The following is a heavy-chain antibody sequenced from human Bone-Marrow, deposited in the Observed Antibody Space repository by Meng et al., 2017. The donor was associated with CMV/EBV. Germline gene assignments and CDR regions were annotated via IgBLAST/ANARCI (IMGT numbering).Heavy chain of an antibody. D-gene: IGHD3-16*02. CDR2: IIPILGIA. CDR1: GGTFSSYA. V-gene: IGHV1-69*10. CDR3: ARAPRYDYVWGSYRYTGGFDY. J-gene: IGHJ4*02. Sequence: SVKVSCKASGGTFSSYAISWVRQAPGQGLEWMGWIIPILGIANYAKKFQGRVTITADKSTSTAYMELSSLRSEDTAVYYVARAPRYDYVWGSYRYTGGFDYWGQGTRVTGSS.